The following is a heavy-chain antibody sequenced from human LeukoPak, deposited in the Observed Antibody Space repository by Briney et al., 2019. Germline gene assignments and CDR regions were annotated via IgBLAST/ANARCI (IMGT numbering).Heavy chain of an antibody. Sequence: GGSLRLSCAASGFTFSSYDMHWVRQATGKGLEWVSAICTAGDTYYPGSVKGRFTISRENAKNSLYLQMNSLRTGDTAVYYCARVNEGTFDYWGQGTLVTVSS. V-gene: IGHV3-13*01. CDR1: GFTFSSYD. J-gene: IGHJ4*02. D-gene: IGHD1-1*01. CDR2: ICTAGDT. CDR3: ARVNEGTFDY.